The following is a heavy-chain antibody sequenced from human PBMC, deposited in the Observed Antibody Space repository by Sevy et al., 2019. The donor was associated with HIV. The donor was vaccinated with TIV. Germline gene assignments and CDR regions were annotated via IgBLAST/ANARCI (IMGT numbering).Heavy chain of an antibody. V-gene: IGHV3-21*01. CDR1: GFTFSSYS. D-gene: IGHD2-15*01. Sequence: GGSLRLSCAASGFTFSSYSMNWVRQAPGKGLEWVSSISSSSSYIYYADSVKGRFTISRDNAKNSLYLQMNSLRAEDTAVYYCAPSSGGTWYYGMDVWGQGTTVTVSS. CDR2: ISSSSSYI. CDR3: APSSGGTWYYGMDV. J-gene: IGHJ6*02.